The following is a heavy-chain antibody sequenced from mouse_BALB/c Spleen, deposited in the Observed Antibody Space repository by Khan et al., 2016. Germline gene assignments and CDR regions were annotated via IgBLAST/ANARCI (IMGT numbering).Heavy chain of an antibody. D-gene: IGHD2-1*01. J-gene: IGHJ3*01. CDR3: ASGAYGNYAAY. CDR2: IDPENGNT. CDR1: GFNIKDNY. Sequence: VQLQQSGAELVRPGASVKLSCKASGFNIKDNYMHWVKQRPEQGMECIGWIDPENGNTIYAPKFQGKASITADTSSNTAYLQLSSLTSEDTAVYSCASGAYGNYAAYWGQGALVTVSA. V-gene: IGHV14-1*02.